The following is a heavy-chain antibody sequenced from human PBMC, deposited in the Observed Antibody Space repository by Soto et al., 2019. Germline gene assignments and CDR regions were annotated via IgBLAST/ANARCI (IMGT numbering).Heavy chain of an antibody. Sequence: PSETLSLTCAVSGGPISSSNWWSWVRQPPGKGLEWIGEIYHSGSTNYNPSLKSRVTISVDKSKNQFSLKLSSVTAADTAVYYCARFNSGNYYEAFDIWGQGTMVTVSS. V-gene: IGHV4-4*02. D-gene: IGHD1-26*01. CDR3: ARFNSGNYYEAFDI. J-gene: IGHJ3*02. CDR1: GGPISSSNW. CDR2: IYHSGST.